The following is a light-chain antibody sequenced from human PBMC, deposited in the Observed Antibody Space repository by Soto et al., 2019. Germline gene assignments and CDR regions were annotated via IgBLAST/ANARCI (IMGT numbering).Light chain of an antibody. Sequence: EILLTQSPATLSLSPGERATLSCRASQSVSSYLAWYQQKPGQAPRLLIYDASNRATGIPARFSGSGSGTDFTLTISSLEPEEFAVYYCQQRRDRAPRPVGQETVVDIK. CDR1: QSVSSY. CDR3: QQRRDRAPRP. J-gene: IGKJ1*01. CDR2: DAS. V-gene: IGKV3-11*01.